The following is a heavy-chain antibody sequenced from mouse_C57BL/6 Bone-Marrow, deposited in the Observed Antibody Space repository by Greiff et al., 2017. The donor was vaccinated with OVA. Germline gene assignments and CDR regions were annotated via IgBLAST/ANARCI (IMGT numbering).Heavy chain of an antibody. CDR3: ARCGYGSSCGGFAY. CDR1: GYTFTGYW. CDR2: IFPGSGST. J-gene: IGHJ3*01. V-gene: IGHV1-75*01. Sequence: QVQLQQSGAELMKPGASVKLSCKATGYTFTGYWIEWVKQRPGQGLEWIGWIFPGSGSTYYNEKFKGKATLTVDKSSSTAYMLLSSLTSEDSAVYFCARCGYGSSCGGFAYWGQGTLVTVSA. D-gene: IGHD1-1*01.